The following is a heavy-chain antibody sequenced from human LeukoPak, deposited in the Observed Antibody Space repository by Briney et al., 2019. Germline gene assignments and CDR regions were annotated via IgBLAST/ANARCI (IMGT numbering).Heavy chain of an antibody. Sequence: GGSLRLSCVASGFIINNYWMNWVRQAPGKGLEWVANIKQDGSEKYYVDSAKGRFTISRDNAKNSVYLQMNSLRAEDTAVYYCARGFDGANAFDLWGQGTLVTVSS. J-gene: IGHJ3*01. CDR2: IKQDGSEK. CDR1: GFIINNYW. V-gene: IGHV3-7*01. CDR3: ARGFDGANAFDL.